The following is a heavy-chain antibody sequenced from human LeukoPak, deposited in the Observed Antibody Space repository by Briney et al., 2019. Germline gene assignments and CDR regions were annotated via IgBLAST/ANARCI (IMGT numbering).Heavy chain of an antibody. CDR2: IYHSGST. CDR1: GGSISSGGYS. CDR3: ASWGYSSSSRPFDY. Sequence: SETLSLTCAVSGGSISSGGYSWSWIRQPPGKGLEWIGYIYHSGSTYYNPSLKSRVTISVDRSKNQFSLKLSSVTAADTAVYYCASWGYSSSSRPFDYWGQGTLVTVSS. V-gene: IGHV4-30-2*01. D-gene: IGHD6-6*01. J-gene: IGHJ4*02.